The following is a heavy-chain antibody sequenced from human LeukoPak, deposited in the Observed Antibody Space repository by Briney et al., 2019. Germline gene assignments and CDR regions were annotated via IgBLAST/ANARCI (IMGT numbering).Heavy chain of an antibody. Sequence: GGSLRLSCAASGFTFSSYEMNWVRQAPGKGLEWVSFISNNGDTITYVDSVKGRFTISRDNAKNSLYLQMNSLRAEDTAVYYCARWYCSSTNCHSYYCGMDVWGQGTTVTVFS. CDR2: ISNNGDTI. J-gene: IGHJ6*02. D-gene: IGHD2-2*01. CDR3: ARWYCSSTNCHSYYCGMDV. CDR1: GFTFSSYE. V-gene: IGHV3-48*03.